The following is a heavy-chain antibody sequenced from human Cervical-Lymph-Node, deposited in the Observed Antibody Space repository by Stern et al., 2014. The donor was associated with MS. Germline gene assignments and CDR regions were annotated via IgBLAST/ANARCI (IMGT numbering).Heavy chain of an antibody. D-gene: IGHD3-10*01. CDR1: GGSISSSDYY. CDR3: ARGLLWFGELKVNGFDP. CDR2: IHESGST. Sequence: VQLVESGPGLVKPSETLSLTCAVSGGSISSSDYYWGWIRQPPGKGLEWIGRIHESGSTFYNPSLKSRVTLSSDTSKNQFSLRLSSVTAADTAMYYCARGLLWFGELKVNGFDPWGQGTLVTVSS. V-gene: IGHV4-39*01. J-gene: IGHJ5*02.